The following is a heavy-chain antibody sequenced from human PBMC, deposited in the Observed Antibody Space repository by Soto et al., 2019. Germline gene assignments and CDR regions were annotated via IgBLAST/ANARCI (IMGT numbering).Heavy chain of an antibody. CDR2: ISSNSDTV. V-gene: IGHV3-48*01. J-gene: IGHJ1*01. CDR1: GFTLSSYS. CDR3: ARVGLKFLLGGEFFQV. Sequence: DVYLVESGGGLVQPGGSLRLSCTASGFTLSSYSMNWVRQAPGKGPEWVSHISSNSDTVDYADSVKGRFTISRVNARNSLSLQMNSLRAEDTAVYYCARVGLKFLLGGEFFQVWGQGTLVTVSS. D-gene: IGHD3-16*01.